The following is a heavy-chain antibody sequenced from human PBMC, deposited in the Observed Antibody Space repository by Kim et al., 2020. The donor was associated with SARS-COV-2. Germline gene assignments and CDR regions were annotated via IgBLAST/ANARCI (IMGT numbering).Heavy chain of an antibody. J-gene: IGHJ3*02. V-gene: IGHV4-34*01. CDR1: GGSFSGYY. CDR3: ARGGYDFWSGSVRAFDI. D-gene: IGHD3-3*01. Sequence: SETLSLTCAVYGGSFSGYYWSWIRQPPGKALEWIGEINHSGSTNYNPSLKSRVTISVDTSKNQFSLKLSSVTAADTAVYYCARGGYDFWSGSVRAFDIWGQGTMVTVSS. CDR2: INHSGST.